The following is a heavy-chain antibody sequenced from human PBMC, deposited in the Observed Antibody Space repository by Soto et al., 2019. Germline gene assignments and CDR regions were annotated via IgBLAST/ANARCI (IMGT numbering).Heavy chain of an antibody. CDR1: GFIFSDHY. CDR3: VRGFKSFDM. J-gene: IGHJ3*02. CDR2: STTSPTT. Sequence: EVQLVESGGGLVQPGGSLRLSCAASGFIFSDHYMDWVRQAPGKGLQWVARSTTSPTTLYAASVKGRFTISRDESKTSLYLQMNSLETDDTAVYYCVRGFKSFDMWGQGTMVAVSS. V-gene: IGHV3-72*01.